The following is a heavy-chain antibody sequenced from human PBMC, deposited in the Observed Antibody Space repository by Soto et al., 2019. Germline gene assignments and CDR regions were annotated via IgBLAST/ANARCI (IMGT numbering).Heavy chain of an antibody. CDR2: IYYSGST. J-gene: IGHJ1*01. CDR1: GGSISSGGYY. V-gene: IGHV4-31*03. CDR3: ARSYYDSSGLFSTEYFHH. D-gene: IGHD3-22*01. Sequence: SETLSLTCTVSGGSISSGGYYWSWIRRHPGKGLEWIGYIYYSGSTYYNPSLKSRVTISVDTSKNQFSLKLSSVTAADTVVYYCARSYYDSSGLFSTEYFHHWGQGTLVTGSS.